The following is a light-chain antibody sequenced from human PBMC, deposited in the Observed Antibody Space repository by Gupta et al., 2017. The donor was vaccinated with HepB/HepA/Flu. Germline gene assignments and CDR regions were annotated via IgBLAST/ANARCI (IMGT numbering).Light chain of an antibody. V-gene: IGLV2-14*03. CDR1: SSDVGNYNY. J-gene: IGLJ3*02. CDR3: ISYTTSSTWV. Sequence: QSALTQPASVSGSPGQSITISCPGTSSDVGNYNYVSWYQQHPNKAPKLMIFDVSNRPSGVSNRFSGSKSGNTASLTISGLQAEEEADYYCISYTTSSTWVFGGGTKLTVL. CDR2: DVS.